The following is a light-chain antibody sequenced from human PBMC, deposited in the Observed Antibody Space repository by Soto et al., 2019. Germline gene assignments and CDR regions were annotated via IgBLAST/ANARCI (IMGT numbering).Light chain of an antibody. CDR2: DAS. V-gene: IGKV1-5*01. CDR3: QHYTLYSAP. CDR1: QDIFTY. J-gene: IGKJ1*01. Sequence: RLTQSPSSLSASVGDRVTITCRASQDIFTYLAWYQQKPGKAPKLLIFDASSLPDGVPPRFTGSGSGSQFTLTTNNLQPDDFATYYCQHYTLYSAPFGQGT.